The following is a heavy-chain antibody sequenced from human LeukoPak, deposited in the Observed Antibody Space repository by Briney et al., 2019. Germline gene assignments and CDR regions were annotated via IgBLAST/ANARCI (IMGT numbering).Heavy chain of an antibody. CDR2: IKQDGSEK. J-gene: IGHJ5*01. CDR1: GFTFSSYW. CDR3: AKGMSVAANWFDS. Sequence: GGSLRLSCAASGFTFSSYWMSWVRQAPGKGLEWVANIKQDGSEKYYVDSVKGRFTISRDNADNSPYLQMNSLRAEDTAMYYCAKGMSVAANWFDSWGQGTLVTVSS. D-gene: IGHD6-19*01. V-gene: IGHV3-7*01.